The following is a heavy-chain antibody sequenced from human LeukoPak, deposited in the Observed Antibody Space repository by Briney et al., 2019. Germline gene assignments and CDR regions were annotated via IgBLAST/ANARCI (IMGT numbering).Heavy chain of an antibody. CDR3: ARELIRNSGSYHCDS. D-gene: IGHD1-26*01. J-gene: IGHJ4*02. Sequence: PSETLSLTCAVYGGSFSGYYWSWIRQPPGKGLEWIGEINHSGSTNYNPSLKTRLTMSVDMSKNQFSLTMTSVTATDTAVYYCARELIRNSGSYHCDSWGQGTLVTVS. CDR2: INHSGST. CDR1: GGSFSGYY. V-gene: IGHV4-34*01.